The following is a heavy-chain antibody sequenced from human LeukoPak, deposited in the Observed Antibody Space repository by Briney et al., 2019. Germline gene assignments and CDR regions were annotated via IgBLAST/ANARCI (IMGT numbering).Heavy chain of an antibody. J-gene: IGHJ4*02. CDR3: AKDLRAIAVAGIDY. V-gene: IGHV3-23*01. CDR2: ISGSGGST. D-gene: IGHD6-19*01. CDR1: GFTFDDYA. Sequence: PGRSLRLSCAASGFTFDDYAMSWVRQAPGKGLEWVSAISGSGGSTYYADSVKGRFTISRDNSKNTLYLQMNSLRAEDTAVYYCAKDLRAIAVAGIDYWGQGTLVTVSS.